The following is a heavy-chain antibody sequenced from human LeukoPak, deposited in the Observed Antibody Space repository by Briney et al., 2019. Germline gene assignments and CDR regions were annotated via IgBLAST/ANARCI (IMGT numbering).Heavy chain of an antibody. Sequence: PSETLSLTCTVSGGSISSYYWSWIRQPPGKGLGWIGYIYYGGSTSYNPSLKSRVTISVDTSKNQLSLKLSSVTAADTAVYYCARYHRGSYYFDYWGQGTQVTVSS. J-gene: IGHJ4*02. D-gene: IGHD1-26*01. CDR2: IYYGGST. CDR1: GGSISSYY. CDR3: ARYHRGSYYFDY. V-gene: IGHV4-59*01.